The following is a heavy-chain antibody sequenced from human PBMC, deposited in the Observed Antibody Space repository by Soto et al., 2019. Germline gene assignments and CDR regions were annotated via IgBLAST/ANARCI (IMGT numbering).Heavy chain of an antibody. J-gene: IGHJ4*02. CDR3: AKDMKWGGMTTIHYFDS. Sequence: EVQLVESGGGLVQPGRSLRLSCAASGFTVDDYAMHWVRQAPGKGLEWVSGISWNSETIDYDDSVKDRFTISRENAKSSLFLQMNSLRPDDTALYYCAKDMKWGGMTTIHYFDSWGQGTLVTVSS. V-gene: IGHV3-9*01. CDR1: GFTVDDYA. CDR2: ISWNSETI. D-gene: IGHD4-17*01.